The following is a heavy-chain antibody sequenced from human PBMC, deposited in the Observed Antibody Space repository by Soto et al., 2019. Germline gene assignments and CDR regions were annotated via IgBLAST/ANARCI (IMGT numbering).Heavy chain of an antibody. CDR1: GFTFSDYA. CDR2: ISGSGGYT. V-gene: IGHV3-23*01. CDR3: AKTYGSGGGKIDY. J-gene: IGHJ4*02. D-gene: IGHD3-10*01. Sequence: EVQLLESGGGLLQPGGSLRLSCAASGFTFSDYAMSWVRQAPGKGLDWVSTISGSGGYTYYADSVKGRFTISRDNSKNTLSLQMNSLRAEDTAVYYCAKTYGSGGGKIDYWGQGTLVTVSS.